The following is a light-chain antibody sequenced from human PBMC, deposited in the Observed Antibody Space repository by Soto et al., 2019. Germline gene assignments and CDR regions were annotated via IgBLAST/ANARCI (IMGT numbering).Light chain of an antibody. J-gene: IGKJ1*01. CDR3: HQYGSSPWT. CDR2: GAS. CDR1: QSVTGSY. V-gene: IGKV3-20*01. Sequence: EIVLTRSPGTLSLSPGERATLSCRASQSVTGSYLAWYQQKPGQAPRLLIYGASSRATGIPDRFSGSGSGTDFTLTISRLEPEDFAVYYCHQYGSSPWTFGLGTKVEI.